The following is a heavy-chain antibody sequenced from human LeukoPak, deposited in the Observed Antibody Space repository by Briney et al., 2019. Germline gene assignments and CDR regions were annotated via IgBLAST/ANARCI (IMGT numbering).Heavy chain of an antibody. CDR1: GFTFSSYS. Sequence: GGSLRLSCAASGFTFSSYSMNWVRQAPGKGLEWVSYISSSSSTIYYADSVKGRFTISRDNAKNSLYLQMNSLRAEDTAVYYCARDHFGGFGYWGQGTLVTVSS. J-gene: IGHJ4*02. D-gene: IGHD3-10*01. CDR3: ARDHFGGFGY. V-gene: IGHV3-48*01. CDR2: ISSSSSTI.